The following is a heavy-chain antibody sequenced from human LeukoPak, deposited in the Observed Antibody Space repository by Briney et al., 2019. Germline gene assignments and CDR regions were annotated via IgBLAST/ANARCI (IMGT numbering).Heavy chain of an antibody. CDR3: ARIVLRDFWSGSGDY. V-gene: IGHV1-69*05. D-gene: IGHD3-3*01. CDR2: IIPIFGTA. J-gene: IGHJ4*02. Sequence: ASVKVSCKASGGTFSSYAISWVRQAPGQGLEWMGGIIPIFGTANYAQKFQGRVTITTDESTSTAYMELSSLRSEDTAVYYCARIVLRDFWSGSGDYWGQGTLVTVSS. CDR1: GGTFSSYA.